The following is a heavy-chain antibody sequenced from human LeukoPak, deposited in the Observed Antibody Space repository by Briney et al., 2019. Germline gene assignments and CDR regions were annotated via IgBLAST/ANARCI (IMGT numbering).Heavy chain of an antibody. J-gene: IGHJ3*02. Sequence: GGSLRLSCAASGFTFSSYTMNWVRQAPGKGLEWVSSISITSDYIYYADSVKGRFTISRDNAKNSLYLQMSSLRAEGTAVYYCARDRSSGGHRVVTAFDIWGQGTMVTVSS. CDR3: ARDRSSGGHRVVTAFDI. CDR1: GFTFSSYT. D-gene: IGHD3-22*01. CDR2: ISITSDYI. V-gene: IGHV3-21*01.